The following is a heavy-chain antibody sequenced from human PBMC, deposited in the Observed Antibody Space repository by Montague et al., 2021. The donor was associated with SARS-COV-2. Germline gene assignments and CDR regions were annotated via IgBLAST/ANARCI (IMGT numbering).Heavy chain of an antibody. CDR2: ISYNGGST. Sequence: SLRLSCAASGFTFRDSAMNWVRQAPGKGLEWVSLISYNGGSTYYADSVKGRLTISRDNSNNTLYLQMNSLRAEDTAIYYCARDIECSFWGQGTLVTVSS. D-gene: IGHD2-15*01. CDR3: ARDIECSF. V-gene: IGHV3-23*01. J-gene: IGHJ4*02. CDR1: GFTFRDSA.